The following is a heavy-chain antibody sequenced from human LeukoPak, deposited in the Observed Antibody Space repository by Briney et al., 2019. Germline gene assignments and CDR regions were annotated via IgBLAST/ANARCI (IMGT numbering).Heavy chain of an antibody. Sequence: ASVEVSCKTSGYTFTSYYMHWVRQAPGQGLEWMGIINSSGGSTTYAQKFQGRVTMTRDTSTSTVYMELSSLRSEDTAVYYCARSWWGTDRLLYENWFNPWGQGTLVTVSS. V-gene: IGHV1-46*01. CDR1: GYTFTSYY. D-gene: IGHD3/OR15-3a*01. J-gene: IGHJ5*02. CDR2: INSSGGST. CDR3: ARSWWGTDRLLYENWFNP.